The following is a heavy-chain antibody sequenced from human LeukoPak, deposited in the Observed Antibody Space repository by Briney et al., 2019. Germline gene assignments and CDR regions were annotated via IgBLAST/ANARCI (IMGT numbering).Heavy chain of an antibody. D-gene: IGHD2-2*01. J-gene: IGHJ6*03. CDR1: GFTFSDYY. V-gene: IGHV3-11*04. CDR3: ARAGCSSTSCYVRYYYYYYMDV. CDR2: ISSSGSTI. Sequence: GGSLRLSCAASGFTFSDYYMSWIRQAPGKWLEWVSYISSSGSTIYYADSVKGRFTISRDNAKNSLYLQMNSLRAEDTAVYYCARAGCSSTSCYVRYYYYYYMDVWGKGTTVTVSS.